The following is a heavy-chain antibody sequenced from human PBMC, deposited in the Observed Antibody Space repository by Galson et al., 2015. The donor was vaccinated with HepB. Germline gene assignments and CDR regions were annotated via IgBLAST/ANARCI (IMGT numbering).Heavy chain of an antibody. J-gene: IGHJ4*02. D-gene: IGHD4-23*01. CDR3: ARVSYDYGDNYRGGDFDY. CDR2: INPNSGGT. CDR1: GYTFTGFY. V-gene: IGHV1-2*02. Sequence: SVKVSCKASGYTFTGFYMHWVRQAPGQGLEWMGWINPNSGGTNYAQKFQGRVTMTRDTSISTAYMELSRLRSDDTAVYYCARVSYDYGDNYRGGDFDYWGQGTLVTVSS.